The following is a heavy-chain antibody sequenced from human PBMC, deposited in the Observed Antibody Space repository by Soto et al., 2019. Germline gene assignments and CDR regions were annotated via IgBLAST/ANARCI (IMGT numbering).Heavy chain of an antibody. D-gene: IGHD2-2*01. CDR1: GFTLSRNA. J-gene: IGHJ4*02. Sequence: QVQLVESGGGVVQPGRSLRLSCAASGFTLSRNAMHWVRQAPGKGLEWVAVISYDGSNKYYADSVKGRFTISRDNSKNTLYLQMNSLRAEDTAAYYCARFCISTSCYASFDYWGQGTLVTVSS. CDR3: ARFCISTSCYASFDY. CDR2: ISYDGSNK. V-gene: IGHV3-30-3*01.